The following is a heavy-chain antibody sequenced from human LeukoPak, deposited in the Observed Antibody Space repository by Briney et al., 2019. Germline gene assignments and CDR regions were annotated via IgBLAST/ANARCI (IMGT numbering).Heavy chain of an antibody. Sequence: GGSLRLSSAASGVTLRNYWMIWGRQAPGKGLEWVGNIKQDGSEKRYADSVRGRFSISRDNAQTSLYLQMNSLRAEDTAVYYCARASDPWLQLSWGQGTLVTVSS. CDR2: IKQDGSEK. J-gene: IGHJ4*02. CDR1: GVTLRNYW. CDR3: ARASDPWLQLS. V-gene: IGHV3-7*05. D-gene: IGHD5-24*01.